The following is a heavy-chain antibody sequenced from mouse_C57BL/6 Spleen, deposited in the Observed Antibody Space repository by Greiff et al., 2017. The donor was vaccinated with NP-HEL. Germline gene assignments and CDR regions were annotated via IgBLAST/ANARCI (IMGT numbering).Heavy chain of an antibody. CDR1: GYTFTSYD. D-gene: IGHD1-1*01. Sequence: QVQLQQSGPELVKPGASVKLSCKASGYTFTSYDINWVKQRPGQGLEWIGWIYPRAGSTKYNEKFKGKATLTVDTSSSTAYMELHSLTSEDSAVYFCARLAGYYFDYWGQGTTLTVSS. CDR2: IYPRAGST. CDR3: ARLAGYYFDY. V-gene: IGHV1-85*01. J-gene: IGHJ2*01.